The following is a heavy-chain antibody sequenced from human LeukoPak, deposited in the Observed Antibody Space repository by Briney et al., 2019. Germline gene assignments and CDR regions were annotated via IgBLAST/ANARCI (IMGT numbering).Heavy chain of an antibody. CDR1: GFTFSNYA. CDR2: ISGSGGST. J-gene: IGHJ6*02. V-gene: IGHV3-23*01. Sequence: GGSLRLSCAASGFTFSNYAMSWVRQAPGKGLEWVSAISGSGGSTYYADSVKGRFTISRDNSKNTLYLQMNSLRAEDTAVYYCAKVHYDYVWGSYRPLYYYGMDVWGQGTTVTVSS. D-gene: IGHD3-16*02. CDR3: AKVHYDYVWGSYRPLYYYGMDV.